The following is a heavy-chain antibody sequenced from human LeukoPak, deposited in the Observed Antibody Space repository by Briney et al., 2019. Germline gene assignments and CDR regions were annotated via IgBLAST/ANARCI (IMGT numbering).Heavy chain of an antibody. Sequence: PGGSLRLSCAASGFTFSSYAMSWVRQAPGKGLEWVSAISGSGGSTYYADSVKGRFTISRDNSKNTLYLQMNSLRAEDTAVYYCAKPPHYTTYYYDSSGYSHFDYWGQGTLVTVSS. CDR1: GFTFSSYA. V-gene: IGHV3-23*01. D-gene: IGHD3-22*01. J-gene: IGHJ4*02. CDR3: AKPPHYTTYYYDSSGYSHFDY. CDR2: ISGSGGST.